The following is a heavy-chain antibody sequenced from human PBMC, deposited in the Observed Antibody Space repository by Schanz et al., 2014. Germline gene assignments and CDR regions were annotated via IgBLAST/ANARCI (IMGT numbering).Heavy chain of an antibody. CDR2: IWYDGNNK. J-gene: IGHJ3*02. D-gene: IGHD4-17*01. V-gene: IGHV3-33*06. CDR1: GFTFSSYG. CDR3: AKDMHKDYGGKPQAFDI. Sequence: QVQLVESGGGVVQPGRSLRLSCAASGFTFSSYGMHWVRQAPGKGLEWVAVIWYDGNNKFYADSVKGRFIISRDNSKNTLELQMSSLRDEDTAWYYCAKDMHKDYGGKPQAFDIWGQGTMVSVSS.